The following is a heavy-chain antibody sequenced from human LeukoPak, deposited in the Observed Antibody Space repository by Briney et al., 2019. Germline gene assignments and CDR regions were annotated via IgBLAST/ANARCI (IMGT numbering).Heavy chain of an antibody. CDR1: GFTLSSYA. Sequence: QPGGSLRLSCAASGFTLSSYAMSWARQAPGEGLERVSDISGSGGSTYYADSVKGRFTISRDNSKNTLYLQMNSLRADDTAVYYCAKVSGNSYYYFDYWGQGTLVTVSS. J-gene: IGHJ4*02. V-gene: IGHV3-23*01. CDR3: AKVSGNSYYYFDY. CDR2: ISGSGGST. D-gene: IGHD6-19*01.